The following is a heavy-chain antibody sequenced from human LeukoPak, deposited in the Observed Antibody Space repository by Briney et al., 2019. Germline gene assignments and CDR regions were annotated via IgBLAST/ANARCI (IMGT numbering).Heavy chain of an antibody. CDR2: ISGCGGST. Sequence: GGSLRLSCAASGFTFSSYAMSWVRQAPGKGLEWVSAISGCGGSTYYADSVKGRFTISRDNSKNTLYLQMNSLRAEDTAVYYCAKQQRGYSYGYGDFDYWGQGTLVTVSS. CDR1: GFTFSSYA. CDR3: AKQQRGYSYGYGDFDY. D-gene: IGHD5-18*01. J-gene: IGHJ4*02. V-gene: IGHV3-23*01.